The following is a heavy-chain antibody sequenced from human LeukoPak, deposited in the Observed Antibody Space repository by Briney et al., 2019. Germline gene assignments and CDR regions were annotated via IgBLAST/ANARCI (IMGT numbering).Heavy chain of an antibody. Sequence: SGGSLRLSCAASGFTFSIYWISCVPHAPGKGLECVANIKQDGNAKYYVDSVKGRFTISRDHAKNSLYLQMNSLRAEDTAVYYCARTGGSSGWYSPALLKYYFGYWGQGTLVTVSS. D-gene: IGHD6-19*01. CDR3: ARTGGSSGWYSPALLKYYFGY. J-gene: IGHJ4*02. V-gene: IGHV3-7*01. CDR1: GFTFSIYW. CDR2: IKQDGNAK.